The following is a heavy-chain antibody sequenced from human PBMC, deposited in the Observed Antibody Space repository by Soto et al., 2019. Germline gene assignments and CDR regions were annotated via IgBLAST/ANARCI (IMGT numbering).Heavy chain of an antibody. Sequence: PGGSLRLSCAASGFTFDDYAMHWVRQAPGKGLEWVSGISWNSGSIGYADSVKGRFTISRDNAKNSLYLQMNSLRAEDTALYYSAKDLSPNLGDAFDIWGQGTMVTV. J-gene: IGHJ3*02. D-gene: IGHD2-8*01. CDR3: AKDLSPNLGDAFDI. CDR2: ISWNSGSI. V-gene: IGHV3-9*01. CDR1: GFTFDDYA.